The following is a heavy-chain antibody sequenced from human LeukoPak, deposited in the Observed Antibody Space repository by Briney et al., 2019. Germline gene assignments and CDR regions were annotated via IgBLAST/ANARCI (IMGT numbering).Heavy chain of an antibody. Sequence: GGSLRLSCAASGFTFSDYYMSWIRQAPGKGLEWVSYISSSGSTKYYADSVKGRFTISRDNAKNSLYLQMNSLRAEDTAVYYCASHSGSYWGWFDPWGQGALVTVSS. D-gene: IGHD1-26*01. J-gene: IGHJ5*02. CDR1: GFTFSDYY. V-gene: IGHV3-11*04. CDR2: ISSSGSTK. CDR3: ASHSGSYWGWFDP.